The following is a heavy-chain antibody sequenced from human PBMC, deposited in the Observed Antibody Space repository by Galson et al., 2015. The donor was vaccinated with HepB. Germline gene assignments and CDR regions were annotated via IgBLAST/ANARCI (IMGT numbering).Heavy chain of an antibody. Sequence: SLRLSCAASGFTFSSYVMHWVRQATGKGLEWVSAIGTAGDPYYPGSVKGRFTISRENAKNSLYLQMNSLRAGDTAVYYCARALRIAAAGTADKIVYYFDYWGQGTLVTVSS. D-gene: IGHD6-13*01. CDR2: IGTAGDP. V-gene: IGHV3-13*05. CDR1: GFTFSSYV. J-gene: IGHJ4*02. CDR3: ARALRIAAAGTADKIVYYFDY.